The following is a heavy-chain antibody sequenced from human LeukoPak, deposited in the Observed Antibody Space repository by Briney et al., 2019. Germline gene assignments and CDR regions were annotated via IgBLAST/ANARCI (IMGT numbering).Heavy chain of an antibody. J-gene: IGHJ4*02. CDR1: GFTVSNNY. Sequence: PGGALRLSCAASGFTVSNNYMSWVRQAPGKGLEWVSVIYSGGSTYYAESVKGRFTISRDNSMNTLYLQMNTLRAEDTAVYYCASSRSVAGIWPYYFDYWGQGTLVTVSS. V-gene: IGHV3-53*01. CDR2: IYSGGST. CDR3: ASSRSVAGIWPYYFDY. D-gene: IGHD6-19*01.